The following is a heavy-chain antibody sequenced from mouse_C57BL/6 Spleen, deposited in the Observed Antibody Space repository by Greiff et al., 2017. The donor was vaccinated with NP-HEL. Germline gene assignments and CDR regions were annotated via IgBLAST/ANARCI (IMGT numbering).Heavy chain of an antibody. V-gene: IGHV2-6-1*01. CDR3: ARHGGDDYDDPFYAMDY. Sequence: VMLVESGPGLVAPSQSLSITCTVSGFSLTSYGVHWVRQPPGKGLEWLVVIWSDGSTTYNSALKSRLSISKDNSKSQVFLKMNSLQTDDTAMYYCARHGGDDYDDPFYAMDYWGQGTSVTVSS. J-gene: IGHJ4*01. CDR1: GFSLTSYG. D-gene: IGHD2-4*01. CDR2: IWSDGST.